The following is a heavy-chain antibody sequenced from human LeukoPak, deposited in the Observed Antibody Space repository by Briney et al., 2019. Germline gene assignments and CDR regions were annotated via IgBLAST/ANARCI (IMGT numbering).Heavy chain of an antibody. V-gene: IGHV3-23*01. Sequence: PGGSLRLSCVASGFTVSSTHMSWYRQAPGKGLEWVSAISGSGGSTYYADSVKGRFTISRDNSKNTLYLQMNSLRAEDTAVYYCARVEWYYYYMDVWGKGTTVTISS. CDR2: ISGSGGST. CDR3: ARVEWYYYYMDV. CDR1: GFTVSSTH. D-gene: IGHD2-8*01. J-gene: IGHJ6*03.